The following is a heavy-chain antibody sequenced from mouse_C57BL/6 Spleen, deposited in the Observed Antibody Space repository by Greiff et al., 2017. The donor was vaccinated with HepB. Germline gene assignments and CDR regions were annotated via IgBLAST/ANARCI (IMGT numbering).Heavy chain of an antibody. Sequence: EVQLVESGPGLVKPSQSLSLTCSVTGYSITSGYYWNWIRQFPGNKLEWMGYISYDGSNNYNPSLKNRISITRDTSKNQFFLKLNSVTTEDTATYYCARDRNGYVDYWGQGTTLTVSS. J-gene: IGHJ2*01. CDR2: ISYDGSN. V-gene: IGHV3-6*01. CDR3: ARDRNGYVDY. D-gene: IGHD2-2*01. CDR1: GYSITSGYY.